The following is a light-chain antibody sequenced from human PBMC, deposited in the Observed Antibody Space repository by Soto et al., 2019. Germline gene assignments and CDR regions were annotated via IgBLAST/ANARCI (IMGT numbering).Light chain of an antibody. V-gene: IGLV2-8*01. CDR2: DVA. Sequence: QSVLTQPPSASGSPGQSVTISCTGTSSDVGDYNYASWFQQHPGKAPKLMIFDVAKQPSGVPDRFSGYKSGNTASLTVSGLQADVEADSYCGSYAGSGTVVFGGGTKLTVL. CDR3: GSYAGSGTVV. J-gene: IGLJ2*01. CDR1: SSDVGDYNY.